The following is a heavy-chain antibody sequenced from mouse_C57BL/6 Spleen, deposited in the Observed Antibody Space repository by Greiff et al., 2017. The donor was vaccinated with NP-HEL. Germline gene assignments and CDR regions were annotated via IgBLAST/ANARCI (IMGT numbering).Heavy chain of an antibody. Sequence: EVKLVESGGGLVKPGGSLKLSCAASGFTFSSYAMSWVRQTPEKRLEWVATISDGGSYTYYPDNVKGRFTISRDNAKNNLYLQMSHLKSEDTAMYYCARGGYYDYPYYAMDYWGQGTSVTVSS. V-gene: IGHV5-4*03. D-gene: IGHD2-4*01. CDR2: ISDGGSYT. CDR1: GFTFSSYA. J-gene: IGHJ4*01. CDR3: ARGGYYDYPYYAMDY.